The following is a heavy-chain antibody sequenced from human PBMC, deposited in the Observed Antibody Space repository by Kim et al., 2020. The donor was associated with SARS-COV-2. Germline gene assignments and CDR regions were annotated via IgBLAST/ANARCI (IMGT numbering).Heavy chain of an antibody. CDR1: GYTFTSYV. J-gene: IGHJ4*02. V-gene: IGHV1-3*04. CDR3: ARDIYYFDY. CDR2: INTGNGNT. Sequence: ASVKVSCKASGYTFTSYVMYWVRQAPGQRLEWMGWINTGNGNTGYSQKFQGRLTITGDTSASTAYMELSSLRSEDTALYYCARDIYYFDYWGQGTLVTVSS. D-gene: IGHD5-12*01.